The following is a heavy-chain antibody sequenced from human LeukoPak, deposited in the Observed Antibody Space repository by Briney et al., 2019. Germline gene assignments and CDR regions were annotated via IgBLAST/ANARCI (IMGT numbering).Heavy chain of an antibody. V-gene: IGHV1-2*05. Sequence: ASVKVSCKASGYTFTGYYMHWVRQAPVHELECMGRINPNSGGTNYAQKFQARVTMTTDTSTSTAYMELRSLRSDDTVLYYWQRTAYDILTGYFQPNWFDPWGQGTLVTVSS. D-gene: IGHD3-9*01. J-gene: IGHJ5*02. CDR2: INPNSGGT. CDR3: QRTAYDILTGYFQPNWFDP. CDR1: GYTFTGYY.